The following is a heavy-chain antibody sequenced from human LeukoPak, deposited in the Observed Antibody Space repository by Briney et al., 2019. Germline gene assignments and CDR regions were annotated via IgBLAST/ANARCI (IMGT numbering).Heavy chain of an antibody. D-gene: IGHD3-10*01. CDR1: RFTFSSYA. Sequence: GGSLRLSCAASRFTFSSYAMHWVRQAPGKGLEWVAVISYDGSNKYYADSVKGRFTISRDNSKNTLYLQMNSLRAEDTAVYYCARAGGDYGSGRKPLDLWGRGTLVTVSS. CDR2: ISYDGSNK. CDR3: ARAGGDYGSGRKPLDL. V-gene: IGHV3-30-3*01. J-gene: IGHJ2*01.